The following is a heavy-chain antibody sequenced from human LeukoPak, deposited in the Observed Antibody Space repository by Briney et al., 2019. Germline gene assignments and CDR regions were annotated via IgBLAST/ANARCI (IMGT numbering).Heavy chain of an antibody. D-gene: IGHD3-9*01. CDR2: IYYSGST. Sequence: SETLSLTCTVSGGSISSGGYSWSWIRQHPGKGLEWIGYIYYSGSTSYNPSLKSRVTISVDTSKNQFSLKLSSVTAADTAVYYCARESPQYYDILTGYYKDTLGESGFDPWGQGTLVTVSS. CDR1: GGSISSGGYS. J-gene: IGHJ5*02. CDR3: ARESPQYYDILTGYYKDTLGESGFDP. V-gene: IGHV4-31*03.